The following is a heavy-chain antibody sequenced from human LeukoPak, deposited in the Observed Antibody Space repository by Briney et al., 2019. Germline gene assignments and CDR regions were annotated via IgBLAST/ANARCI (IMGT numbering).Heavy chain of an antibody. D-gene: IGHD6-13*01. CDR3: ARLGRVDIAAAVY. CDR2: IIPILGIA. V-gene: IGHV1-69*04. Sequence: GASVKVSCKASGYTFTSYGISWVRQAPGQGLEWMGRIIPILGIANYAQKFQGRVTITADKSTSTAYMELSSLRSEDTAVYYCARLGRVDIAAAVYWGQGTLVTVSS. CDR1: GYTFTSYG. J-gene: IGHJ4*02.